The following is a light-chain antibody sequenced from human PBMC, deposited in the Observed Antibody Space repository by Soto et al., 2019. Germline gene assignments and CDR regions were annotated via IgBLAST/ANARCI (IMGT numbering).Light chain of an antibody. CDR3: QQYKNWPPT. CDR2: GAS. J-gene: IGKJ1*01. Sequence: EVVLTQSPPTLSLSPGERAALLCMASQRVGYYVAWYQQKPGQAPRLLIYGASNRATGIPARFSGSGAGTEFTLTISSLQSEDFAVYYCQQYKNWPPTFGQGTKVDIK. CDR1: QRVGYY. V-gene: IGKV3-11*01.